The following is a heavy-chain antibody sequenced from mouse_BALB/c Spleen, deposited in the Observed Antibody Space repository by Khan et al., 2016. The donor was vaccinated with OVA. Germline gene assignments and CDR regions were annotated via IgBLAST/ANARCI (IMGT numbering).Heavy chain of an antibody. CDR1: GDSITSGY. Sequence: EVQLQESGPSLVKPSQTLSLTCSVTGDSITSGYWNWIRKFLGNKLEYMGYIIYTGYTYYNPSLKSRISITRHTSKNQYYLQLSSVTDEDTATYYCARSSYSYAFVYWGQGTLVTVSA. CDR3: ARSSYSYAFVY. CDR2: IIYTGYT. D-gene: IGHD2-12*01. V-gene: IGHV3-8*02. J-gene: IGHJ3*01.